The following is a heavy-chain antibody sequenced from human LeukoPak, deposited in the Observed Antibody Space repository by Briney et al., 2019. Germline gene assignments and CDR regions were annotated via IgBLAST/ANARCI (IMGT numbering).Heavy chain of an antibody. J-gene: IGHJ6*04. CDR3: AREDYGGNSGTDV. V-gene: IGHV3-53*01. D-gene: IGHD4-23*01. CDR2: IYSGGST. CDR1: GFTVSSNY. Sequence: GGSLRLSCAASGFTVSSNYMSWLRQAPGKGLEWVSVIYSGGSTYYADSVKGRFTISRDNSKNTLYLQMNSLRAEDTAVYYCAREDYGGNSGTDVWGKGTTVTVSS.